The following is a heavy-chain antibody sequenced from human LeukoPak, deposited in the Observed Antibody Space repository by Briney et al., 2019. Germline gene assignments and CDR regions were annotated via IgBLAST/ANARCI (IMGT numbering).Heavy chain of an antibody. CDR2: ISYDGSNK. V-gene: IGHV3-30*18. CDR3: AKVYDSSDY. CDR1: GFTFSSYE. J-gene: IGHJ4*02. D-gene: IGHD3-22*01. Sequence: GGSLRLSCTASGFTFSSYEMNWVRQAPGKGLEWVAVISYDGSNKYYADSVKSRFTISRDNSKNTLYLQMNSLRAEDTAVYYCAKVYDSSDYWGQGTLVTVSS.